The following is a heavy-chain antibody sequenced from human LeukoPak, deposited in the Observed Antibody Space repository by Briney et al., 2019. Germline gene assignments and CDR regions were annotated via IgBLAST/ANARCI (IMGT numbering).Heavy chain of an antibody. CDR2: ISSSSSYI. CDR1: GFTFSSYS. J-gene: IGHJ4*02. Sequence: GGSLRLSCAASGFTFSSYSMNWVRQAPGKGLEWVSSISSSSSYIYYADSVKGRFTISRDNAKNSLYLQMNSLRAEDTAVYHCARDGLVATGALDYWGQGTLVTVSS. V-gene: IGHV3-21*01. CDR3: ARDGLVATGALDY. D-gene: IGHD5-12*01.